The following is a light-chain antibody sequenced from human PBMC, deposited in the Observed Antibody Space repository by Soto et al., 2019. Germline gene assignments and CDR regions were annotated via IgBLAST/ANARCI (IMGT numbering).Light chain of an antibody. V-gene: IGLV1-44*01. CDR2: SNS. CDR3: STWDDSLNGLI. CDR1: SSNIKTNG. J-gene: IGLJ2*01. Sequence: QSVLAQPPSASGTPGQTVTISCSGGSSNIKTNGVSWYQQVPGAAPKLLIDSNSQRPSGAPDRFSGSKSGTSASLAISGLQSEDEATYHCSTWDDSLNGLIFGGGTKLTVL.